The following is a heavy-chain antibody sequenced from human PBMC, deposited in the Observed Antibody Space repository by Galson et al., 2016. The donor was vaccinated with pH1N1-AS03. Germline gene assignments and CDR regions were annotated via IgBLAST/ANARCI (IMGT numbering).Heavy chain of an antibody. CDR2: IYFSGRA. J-gene: IGHJ4*02. CDR3: ARVRSEWLGVNSSWYGIDS. CDR1: AGSISTYY. D-gene: IGHD2-2*01. V-gene: IGHV4-59*01. Sequence: ETLSLTCTVSAGSISTYYWTWIRQPPGRGLEWIGYIYFSGRADCSPSLKSRANISLDRSRNQFSLNLNSVTAADTAVYYCARVRSEWLGVNSSWYGIDSWGQGTLVTVSS.